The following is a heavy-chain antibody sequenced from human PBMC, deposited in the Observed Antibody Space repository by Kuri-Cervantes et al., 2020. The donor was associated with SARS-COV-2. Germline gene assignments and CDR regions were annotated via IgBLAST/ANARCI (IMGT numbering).Heavy chain of an antibody. J-gene: IGHJ4*02. CDR2: ISSSSSYI. D-gene: IGHD2-2*02. Sequence: GGSLRLSCAASGFTFSSYAMSWVRQAPGKELEWVSSISSSSSYIYYADSVKGRFTISRDNAKNSLYLQMNSLRAEDTAVYYCARDSDIVVVPAAILGGTLDYWGQGTLVTVSS. V-gene: IGHV3-21*01. CDR1: GFTFSSYA. CDR3: ARDSDIVVVPAAILGGTLDY.